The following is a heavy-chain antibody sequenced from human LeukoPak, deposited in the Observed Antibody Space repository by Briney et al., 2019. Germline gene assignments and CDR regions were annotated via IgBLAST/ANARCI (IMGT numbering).Heavy chain of an antibody. J-gene: IGHJ5*02. D-gene: IGHD1-1*01. Sequence: ASVKVSCKASGYTFTGYYMHWVRQAPGQGLEWMGRINPNSGGTNYAQKFQGRVTMTRDTSISTAYMELSRLRSDDTAVYYCARDGTTGTTFRFDPWGQGTLVTVSS. CDR1: GYTFTGYY. V-gene: IGHV1-2*06. CDR3: ARDGTTGTTFRFDP. CDR2: INPNSGGT.